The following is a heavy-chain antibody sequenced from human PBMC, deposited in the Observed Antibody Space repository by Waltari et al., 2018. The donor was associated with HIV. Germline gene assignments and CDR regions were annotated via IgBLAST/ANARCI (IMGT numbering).Heavy chain of an antibody. CDR2: ISSSSSYI. V-gene: IGHV3-21*01. CDR1: GFTFSSYR. CDR3: ARDFWGGYYYGMDV. D-gene: IGHD3-16*01. Sequence: EVQLVESGGGLVKPGGSLRLSCAASGFTFSSYRMNWVRQAPGKGLEWVSSISSSSSYIYYADSVKGRFTISRDNAKNSLYLQMNSLRAEDTAVYYCARDFWGGYYYGMDVCGQGTTVTVSS. J-gene: IGHJ6*02.